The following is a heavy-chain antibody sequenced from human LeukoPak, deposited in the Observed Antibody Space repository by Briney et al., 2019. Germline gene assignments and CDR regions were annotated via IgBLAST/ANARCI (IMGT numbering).Heavy chain of an antibody. CDR3: ARDYSSQAVAGPTLDY. V-gene: IGHV3-30-3*01. J-gene: IGHJ4*02. CDR1: GFTVSSYA. Sequence: GWSLRLSCAASGFTVSSYAMHWVRQAPGKGLEWVAVISYDGSNKYYADSVKGRFTISRDNSKNTLYLQMNSLRAEDTAVYYCARDYSSQAVAGPTLDYWGRGTLVTVSS. D-gene: IGHD6-19*01. CDR2: ISYDGSNK.